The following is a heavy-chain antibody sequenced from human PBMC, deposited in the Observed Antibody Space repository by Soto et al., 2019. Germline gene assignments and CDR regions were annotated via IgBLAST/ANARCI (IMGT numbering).Heavy chain of an antibody. D-gene: IGHD3-3*01. CDR1: GGTFSSYA. J-gene: IGHJ6*02. CDR2: IIPIFGTA. Sequence: SVKVSCKXSGGTFSSYAISWVRQAPGQGLEWMGGIIPIFGTANYAQKFQGRVTITADKSTSTAYMELSSLRSEDTAVYYCASWRFWSGYLDVWGQGTTVTVSS. CDR3: ASWRFWSGYLDV. V-gene: IGHV1-69*06.